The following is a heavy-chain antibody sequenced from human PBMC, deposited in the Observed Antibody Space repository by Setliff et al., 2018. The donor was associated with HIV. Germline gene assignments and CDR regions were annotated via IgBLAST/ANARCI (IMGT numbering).Heavy chain of an antibody. CDR2: IRGSGYP. D-gene: IGHD3-3*01. Sequence: GGSLRLSCAASGFTFSNYVINWVRQAPGKGLEWVSSIRGSGYPYYADSVRGRFTISRDNSKNTLFLQMDSLRAEDTALYYCAKQRYYDGNDGFDVWGQGTMVTVSS. CDR1: GFTFSNYV. J-gene: IGHJ3*01. V-gene: IGHV3-23*01. CDR3: AKQRYYDGNDGFDV.